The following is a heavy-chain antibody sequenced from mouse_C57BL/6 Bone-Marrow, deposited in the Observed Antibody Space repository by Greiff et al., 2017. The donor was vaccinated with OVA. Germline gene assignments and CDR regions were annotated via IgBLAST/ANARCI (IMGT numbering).Heavy chain of an antibody. CDR3: TTGDGYYSYYFDY. Sequence: EVQLVESGAELVRPGASVKLSCTASGFNIKDDYMHWVKQRPEQGLEWIGWIDPENGDTEYASKFQGKATITADTSSNTAYLQLSSLTSEDTAVYYGTTGDGYYSYYFDYWGRGNTLTVSS. D-gene: IGHD2-3*01. CDR2: IDPENGDT. CDR1: GFNIKDDY. V-gene: IGHV14-4*01. J-gene: IGHJ2*01.